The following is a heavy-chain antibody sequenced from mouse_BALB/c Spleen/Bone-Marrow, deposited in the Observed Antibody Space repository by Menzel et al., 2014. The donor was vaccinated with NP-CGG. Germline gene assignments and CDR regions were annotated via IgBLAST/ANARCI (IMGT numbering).Heavy chain of an antibody. D-gene: IGHD2-14*01. CDR2: ISYSGGT. CDR3: ARVYYYRYWYFDV. CDR1: GYSITSDYA. J-gene: IGHJ1*01. Sequence: EVQLQQSGPGLVKPSQSLSLTCTVTGYSITSDYAWNWIRQFPGNKLEWTGYISYSGGTNYNPSLKSRISITRDTSKNLFFLHLNSVTTEDTATYYCARVYYYRYWYFDVWGAGTTVTVSS. V-gene: IGHV3-2*02.